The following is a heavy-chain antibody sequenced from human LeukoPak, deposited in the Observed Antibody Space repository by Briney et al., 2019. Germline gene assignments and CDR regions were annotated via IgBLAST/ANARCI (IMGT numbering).Heavy chain of an antibody. D-gene: IGHD3-22*01. CDR2: IYPDDSDT. Sequence: KSGESLNISCKGSGYRFNAYWIAWVRPMPGKGLEWMGIIYPDDSDTRYSPSFQGQVTISADKSVRTAYLQWSGLKASDTAMYYCARPNITSYYDSRGYDAFDVWGQGTMVTVSS. CDR1: GYRFNAYW. J-gene: IGHJ3*01. CDR3: ARPNITSYYDSRGYDAFDV. V-gene: IGHV5-51*01.